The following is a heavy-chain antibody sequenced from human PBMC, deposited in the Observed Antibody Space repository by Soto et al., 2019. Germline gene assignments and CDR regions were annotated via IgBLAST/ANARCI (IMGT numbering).Heavy chain of an antibody. J-gene: IGHJ1*01. V-gene: IGHV3-15*02. CDR3: TTWGTFFTGYCR. D-gene: IGHD3-9*01. CDR1: GFTFSYAW. CDR2: IKSNADGATT. Sequence: EVPLVESGGALVKPGGSLTLACAASGFTFSYAWMNWVRQVPGKGLEWVGRIKSNADGATTDYAAPVKGRFSISRDDSKNTLFLQMNRLKTEDTGVYYCTTWGTFFTGYCRWGQGTLVTVSS.